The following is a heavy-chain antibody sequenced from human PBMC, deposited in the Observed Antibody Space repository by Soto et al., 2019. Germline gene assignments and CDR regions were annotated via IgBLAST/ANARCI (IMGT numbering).Heavy chain of an antibody. D-gene: IGHD5-18*01. V-gene: IGHV3-23*01. CDR1: GLTFSSCA. CDR3: AKGGYNYGFLFDC. Sequence: GGSLRLSCAASGLTFSSCAMGCVRQAPGKGLEWVSGISGNGGSTYYADSVKGRFTISRDTSKNTLYLQMDSLGAEDTAIYYCAKGGYNYGFLFDCWGQGTLVTVSS. CDR2: ISGNGGST. J-gene: IGHJ4*02.